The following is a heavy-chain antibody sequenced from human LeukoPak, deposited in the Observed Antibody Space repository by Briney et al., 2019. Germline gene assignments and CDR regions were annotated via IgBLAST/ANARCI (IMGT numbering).Heavy chain of an antibody. V-gene: IGHV1-2*02. J-gene: IGHJ4*02. CDR1: GYTFTGYY. Sequence: ASVKVSCKASGYTFTGYYMHWVRQATGQGLEWMGWINPNSGGTNYAQKFQGRVTMTRDTSISTAYMELSRLRSDDTAVYYCARDVDIVATILDYWGQGTLVTVSS. CDR2: INPNSGGT. CDR3: ARDVDIVATILDY. D-gene: IGHD5-12*01.